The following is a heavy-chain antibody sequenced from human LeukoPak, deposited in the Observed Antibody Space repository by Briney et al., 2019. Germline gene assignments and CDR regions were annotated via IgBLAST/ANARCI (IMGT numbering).Heavy chain of an antibody. Sequence: GGSLRLSCAASGFTFSSYGMHWVRQAPGKGLEWVAVIWYDGSNKYYADSVKGRFTISRDNSKNTLYLQMNSLRAEDTAVYYCARPTEGYAFDIWGQGTMVTVSS. CDR1: GFTFSSYG. V-gene: IGHV3-33*01. CDR2: IWYDGSNK. D-gene: IGHD5-18*01. CDR3: ARPTEGYAFDI. J-gene: IGHJ3*02.